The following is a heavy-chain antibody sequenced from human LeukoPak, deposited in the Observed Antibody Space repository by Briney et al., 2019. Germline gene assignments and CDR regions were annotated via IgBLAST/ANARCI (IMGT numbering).Heavy chain of an antibody. CDR2: ISSSSSYI. D-gene: IGHD1-26*01. CDR1: GFTFSSYS. V-gene: IGHV3-21*01. Sequence: PGGSLRLSCAASGFTFSSYSMNWVRQAPGKGLEWVSSISSSSSYIYYADSVKGRFTISRDNAKNSLYLQMNSLRAEDTAVYYCARGNGWELLSYAFDIWGQGTMVTVSS. CDR3: ARGNGWELLSYAFDI. J-gene: IGHJ3*02.